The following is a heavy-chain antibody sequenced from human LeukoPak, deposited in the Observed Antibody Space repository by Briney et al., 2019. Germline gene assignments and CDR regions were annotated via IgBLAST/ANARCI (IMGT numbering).Heavy chain of an antibody. V-gene: IGHV3-64D*06. Sequence: GGSLRLSCSASGLTFSSYAMHWVRQAPGKGLEYVSAISSNGGSTYYADSVKGRFTISRDNSKNTLYLQMISLRAEDTAVYYCVKDVGYCSSTSCYAFAYWGQGTLVTVSS. D-gene: IGHD2-2*01. CDR2: ISSNGGST. CDR1: GLTFSSYA. CDR3: VKDVGYCSSTSCYAFAY. J-gene: IGHJ4*02.